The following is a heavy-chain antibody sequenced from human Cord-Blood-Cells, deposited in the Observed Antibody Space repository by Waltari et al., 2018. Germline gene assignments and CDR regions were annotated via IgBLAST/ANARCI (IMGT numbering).Heavy chain of an antibody. J-gene: IGHJ5*02. D-gene: IGHD6-13*01. CDR1: GGSISSYY. CDR2: IYYSGST. V-gene: IGHV4-59*01. Sequence: QVQLQESGPGLVKPSETLSLTCTVSGGSISSYYWSWIRQPPGKGLEWIGYIYYSGSTNNNPSRKSRFTISVDTSKNQFSRKLSSGTSADTAVYYCARVWAGYSSDWFDPWGQGTLVTVSS. CDR3: ARVWAGYSSDWFDP.